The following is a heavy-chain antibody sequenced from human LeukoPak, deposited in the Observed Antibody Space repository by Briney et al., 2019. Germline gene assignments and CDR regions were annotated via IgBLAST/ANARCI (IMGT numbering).Heavy chain of an antibody. J-gene: IGHJ3*02. Sequence: GGSLRLSCAASGFTFSTYSMNWVRQAPGKGLEWVSYISISSGIIYYADSVKGRFTISRDNAENSLYLQMNSLRVEETAMYYCARGPHLALDTDDAFDIWGQGTMVTVSS. CDR3: ARGPHLALDTDDAFDI. CDR1: GFTFSTYS. CDR2: ISISSGII. V-gene: IGHV3-48*04. D-gene: IGHD5-18*01.